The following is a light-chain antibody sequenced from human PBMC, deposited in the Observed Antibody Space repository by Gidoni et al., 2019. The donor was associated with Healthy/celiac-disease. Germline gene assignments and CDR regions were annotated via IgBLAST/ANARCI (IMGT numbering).Light chain of an antibody. Sequence: QSVLTQPPSVSGAPGQTVTISCTGRSSNIGAGYDVHWYQQLPGTAPKLLIYGNSNRPSGVPDRFSGSKSGTSASLAITGLQAEDEADYYCQSYDSSLSGAVVFGGGTKLTVL. V-gene: IGLV1-40*01. CDR1: SSNIGAGYD. CDR2: GNS. CDR3: QSYDSSLSGAVV. J-gene: IGLJ2*01.